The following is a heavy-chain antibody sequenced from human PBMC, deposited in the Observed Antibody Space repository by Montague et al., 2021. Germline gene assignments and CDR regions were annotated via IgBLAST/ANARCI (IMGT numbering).Heavy chain of an antibody. J-gene: IGHJ5*01. CDR1: GFTFGGYS. V-gene: IGHV3-23*01. D-gene: IGHD1-26*01. CDR2: ISPSGDT. CDR3: VKTSSGTYDS. Sequence: SRRLSLSASGFTFGGYSMTWVRQAPGRGLEWVSFISPSGDTFYAESVKGRFIVSRDNSNNALYLHLNSLRGEDSAIYYCVKTSSGTYDSWGPGTLVTVSS.